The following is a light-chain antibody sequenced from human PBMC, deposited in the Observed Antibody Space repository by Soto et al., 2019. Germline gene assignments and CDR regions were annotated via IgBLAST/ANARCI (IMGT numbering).Light chain of an antibody. J-gene: IGKJ4*01. Sequence: EIVLTQSPGTLSLSPGERATLSCKSSQSVDINFFAWYQQKRGQPPRLLIYGASSRATGIPDRFCGSGSGTEFSIPITRLVPDDGSVYYCHQFGGSSLPFGGGTKIDIK. CDR2: GAS. CDR1: QSVDINF. V-gene: IGKV3-20*01. CDR3: HQFGGSSLP.